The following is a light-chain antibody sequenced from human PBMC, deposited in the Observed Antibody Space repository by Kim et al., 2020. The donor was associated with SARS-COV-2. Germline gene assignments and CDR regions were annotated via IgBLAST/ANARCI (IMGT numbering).Light chain of an antibody. V-gene: IGKV4-1*01. CDR2: WAS. CDR3: HQYISSPLT. Sequence: ATVNCKSSQTLLYNSDNNNYLAWYQQRPGQPPRLLIYWASNRASGVPERFSGSGSGTDFTLTIRSLQAEDVATYYCHQYISSPLTFGGGTKVDIK. CDR1: QTLLYNSDNNNY. J-gene: IGKJ4*01.